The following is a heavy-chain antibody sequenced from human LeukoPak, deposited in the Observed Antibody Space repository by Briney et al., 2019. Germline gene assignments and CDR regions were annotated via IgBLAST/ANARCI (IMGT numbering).Heavy chain of an antibody. Sequence: GGSLRLSCAASGFTFSGYGIHWVRQAPGKGLEWVAFIRSDGSVKYYADSVRGRFTISRDNSKNTLYLQMNSLRAEDTAVYYCARLLPSLNYMDVWGKGTAVTVSS. J-gene: IGHJ6*03. V-gene: IGHV3-30*02. D-gene: IGHD2-15*01. CDR1: GFTFSGYG. CDR3: ARLLPSLNYMDV. CDR2: IRSDGSVK.